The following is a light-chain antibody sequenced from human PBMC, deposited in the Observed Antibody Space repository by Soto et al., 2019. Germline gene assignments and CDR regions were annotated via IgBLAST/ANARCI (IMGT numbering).Light chain of an antibody. V-gene: IGKV1-39*01. CDR1: QTISDY. CDR3: QQSYSTLT. Sequence: IQMTQSPSFLSASVADRVTITCRASQTISDYLNWYQHKPGKAPKLLISAASSLQSGVPSRFSGSGSGTDFTLTISSLQPEDFATYYCQQSYSTLTFGPGTKVDI. CDR2: AAS. J-gene: IGKJ3*01.